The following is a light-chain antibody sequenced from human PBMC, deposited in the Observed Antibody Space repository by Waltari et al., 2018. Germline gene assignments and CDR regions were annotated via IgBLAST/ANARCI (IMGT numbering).Light chain of an antibody. CDR2: SAS. CDR1: QAISTY. J-gene: IGKJ4*01. V-gene: IGKV1-39*01. Sequence: DTMTTQSPSSLAASVRNTLTITCLANQAISTYVNWYKKTPGMAPRLLIFSASTLHRGVSSRFRGSGSGTDFTLTITDLQPDDFATYYCQQSYSAPLHFGGGTRVDI. CDR3: QQSYSAPLH.